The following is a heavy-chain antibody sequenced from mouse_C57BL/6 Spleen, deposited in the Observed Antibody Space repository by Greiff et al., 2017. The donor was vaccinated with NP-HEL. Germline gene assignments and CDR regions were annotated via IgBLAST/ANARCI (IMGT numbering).Heavy chain of an antibody. D-gene: IGHD2-4*01. CDR1: GFTFSSYA. Sequence: DVMLVESGEGLVKPGGSLKLSCAASGFTFSSYAMSWVRQTPEKRLEWVAYISSGGDYIYYADTVKGRFTISRDNARNTLYLQMSSLKSEDTAMYYCTREVYYDYDGDYFDYWGQGTTLIVSS. V-gene: IGHV5-9-1*02. CDR2: ISSGGDYI. J-gene: IGHJ2*01. CDR3: TREVYYDYDGDYFDY.